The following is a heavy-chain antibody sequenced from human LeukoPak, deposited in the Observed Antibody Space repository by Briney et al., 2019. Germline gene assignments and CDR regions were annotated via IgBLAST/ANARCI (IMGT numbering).Heavy chain of an antibody. V-gene: IGHV4-61*09. CDR3: ARGPYYYYMDV. CDR2: IYTSGST. J-gene: IGHJ6*03. Sequence: SETLSLTCTVSGGSISSGSYYWSWIRQPAEKGLEWIGHIYTSGSTNYNPSLKRRVIISQDTSKDQFSLKLSSVTAADTAVYYCARGPYYYYMDVWGKGTTVTVSS. CDR1: GGSISSGSYY.